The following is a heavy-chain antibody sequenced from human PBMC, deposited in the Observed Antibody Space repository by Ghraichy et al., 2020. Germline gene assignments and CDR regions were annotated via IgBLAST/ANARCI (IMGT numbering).Heavy chain of an antibody. CDR1: GASISSYY. Sequence: SETLSLTCTVSGASISSYYWSWIRQPAGKGLEWIGRIYTSGSTNYNPSLKSRVTMSVNTSKNQFSLKLTSVTAADTAVYYCARDKWNQYYFDYWGQGTLVTVSS. CDR2: IYTSGST. J-gene: IGHJ4*02. CDR3: ARDKWNQYYFDY. V-gene: IGHV4-4*07. D-gene: IGHD1-20*01.